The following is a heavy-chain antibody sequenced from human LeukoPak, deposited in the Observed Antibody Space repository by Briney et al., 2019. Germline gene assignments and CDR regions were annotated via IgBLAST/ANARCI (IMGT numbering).Heavy chain of an antibody. CDR2: ISYDGSNK. J-gene: IGHJ4*02. CDR1: GFTFSSYA. CDR3: ARESSSNPLFPQSTLDY. D-gene: IGHD6-6*01. Sequence: GGSLRLSCAASGFTFSSYAMHWARQAPGKGLEWVAVISYDGSNKYYADSVKGRFTISRDNSKNTLYLQMNSLRAEDTAVYYCARESSSNPLFPQSTLDYWGQGTLVTVSS. V-gene: IGHV3-30*04.